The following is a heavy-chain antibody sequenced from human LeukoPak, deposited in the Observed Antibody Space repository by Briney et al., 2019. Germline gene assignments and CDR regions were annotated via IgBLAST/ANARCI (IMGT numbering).Heavy chain of an antibody. CDR2: IYTSGST. Sequence: SETLSLTCTVSGGSISSYYWSWIRQPAGKGLEWSERIYTSGSTNYNPSLMSRVTMSVDTSKIQFSLKLSSVTAADTAVYYCARETKEGHSSSWFNYYYYYMDVWGKGTTVTVSS. J-gene: IGHJ6*03. CDR3: ARETKEGHSSSWFNYYYYYMDV. CDR1: GGSISSYY. V-gene: IGHV4-4*07. D-gene: IGHD6-13*01.